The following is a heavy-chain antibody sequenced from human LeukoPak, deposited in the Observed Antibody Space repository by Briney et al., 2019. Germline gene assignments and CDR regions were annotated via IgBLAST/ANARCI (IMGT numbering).Heavy chain of an antibody. CDR2: IYYSGST. V-gene: IGHV4-39*01. CDR1: GGSISSSSYY. J-gene: IGHJ6*02. CDR3: ARLGIAAAGTWNYYYYYGMDV. D-gene: IGHD6-13*01. Sequence: SETLSLTCTVSGGSISSSSYYWGWLRQPPGTGLEWLGSIYYSGSTYYNPSLKSRVTISVDTSKNQFSLKLSSVTAADTAVYYCARLGIAAAGTWNYYYYYGMDVWGQGTTVTVSS.